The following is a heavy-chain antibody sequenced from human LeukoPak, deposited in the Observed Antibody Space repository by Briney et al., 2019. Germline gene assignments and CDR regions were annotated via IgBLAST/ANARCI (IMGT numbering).Heavy chain of an antibody. Sequence: PGGSLRLSCAASGFTFSSYAMSWVRQPPGKGLEWIGSIYYSGSTYYYPSLKSRVTISVDTSKNQFSLKLSSVTAADAAVYYCARTAKGVARPQFDYWGQGTLVTVSS. D-gene: IGHD2-15*01. CDR3: ARTAKGVARPQFDY. CDR1: GFTFSSYA. J-gene: IGHJ4*02. V-gene: IGHV4-39*01. CDR2: IYYSGST.